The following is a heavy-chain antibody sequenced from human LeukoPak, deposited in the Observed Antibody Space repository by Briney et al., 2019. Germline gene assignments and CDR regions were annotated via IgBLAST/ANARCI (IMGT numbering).Heavy chain of an antibody. CDR2: VLPIFGIV. J-gene: IGHJ6*02. CDR3: SGRKDYFYYGMDV. V-gene: IGHV1-69*02. CDR1: GGTFSSYT. Sequence: SVKVSCEASGGTFSSYTITWVRQAPGQGLEWMGRVLPIFGIVHYAQRFRGRVTITADKSTSTAYMEMSTLRSEDTAVYYCSGRKDYFYYGMDVWGQGTTVTVSS.